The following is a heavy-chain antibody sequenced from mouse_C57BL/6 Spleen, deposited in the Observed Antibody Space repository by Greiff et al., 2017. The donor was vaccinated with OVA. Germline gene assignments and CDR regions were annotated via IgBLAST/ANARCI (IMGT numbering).Heavy chain of an antibody. V-gene: IGHV1-59*01. Sequence: QVQLQQPGAELVRPGTSVKLSCKASGYTFTSYWMHWVKQRPGQGLEWIGVIDPSASYTKSNQKFKGKAKLTVATSSSKAYMQLSSLTSENSAVYYCARTSYYFDDWGQGTTLTVSS. CDR1: GYTFTSYW. CDR2: IDPSASYT. J-gene: IGHJ2*01. CDR3: ARTSYYFDD.